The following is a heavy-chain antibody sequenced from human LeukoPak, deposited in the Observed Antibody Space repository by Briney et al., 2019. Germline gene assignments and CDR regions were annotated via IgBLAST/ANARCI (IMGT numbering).Heavy chain of an antibody. V-gene: IGHV3-30-3*01. CDR2: ISYDASNK. J-gene: IGHJ4*02. Sequence: GGSLRLSCAVSGFTFSSYAMHWVRQAPGKGLEWGAVISYDASNKYYADSVKGRFTISRNNSKNTLYLQMNGLRAEDTAVYYCARDGPEPWIQLWLLGRLDYWGQGTLVTVSS. CDR3: ARDGPEPWIQLWLLGRLDY. CDR1: GFTFSSYA. D-gene: IGHD5-18*01.